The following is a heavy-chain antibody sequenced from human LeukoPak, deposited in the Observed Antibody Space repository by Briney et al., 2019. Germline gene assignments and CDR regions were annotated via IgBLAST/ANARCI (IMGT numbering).Heavy chain of an antibody. CDR3: AKDATPGNGIWDHFDS. CDR1: GFSFNLHG. Sequence: GGSLRLSCVASGFSFNLHGMSWVRQAPGKRLEWVSSVGGGNDIHYAESVKGRFTGSRDDAKSTVYLQMNSLRVEDTAIYFCAKDATPGNGIWDHFDSWGQGTLVTVSS. V-gene: IGHV3-23*01. CDR2: VGGGNDI. J-gene: IGHJ4*02. D-gene: IGHD1-1*01.